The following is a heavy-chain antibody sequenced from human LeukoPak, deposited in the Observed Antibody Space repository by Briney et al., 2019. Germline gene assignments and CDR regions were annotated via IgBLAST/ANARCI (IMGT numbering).Heavy chain of an antibody. CDR3: AGSSGWLFDY. J-gene: IGHJ4*02. CDR1: GFTFSNYW. CDR2: IKEDGSQR. V-gene: IGHV3-7*01. D-gene: IGHD6-19*01. Sequence: PGGSLRLSCAGTGFTFSNYWMNWVRQAPGKGLEWVANIKEDGSQRYYVDSVKGRSTISRDNGKNSVYLQMSSLGAEDTAVYYCAGSSGWLFDYWGQGTLVAVSS.